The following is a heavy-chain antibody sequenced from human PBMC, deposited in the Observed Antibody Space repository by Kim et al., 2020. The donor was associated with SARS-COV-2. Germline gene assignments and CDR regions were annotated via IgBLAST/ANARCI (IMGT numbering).Heavy chain of an antibody. Sequence: ASVKVSCKASGYTFTSYAMHWVRQAPGQRLEWMGWINAGNGNTKYSQKFQGRVTITRDTSASTAYMELSSLRSEDTAVYYCAVGTTVTTPFDPWGQGTLVTVSS. V-gene: IGHV1-3*01. CDR3: AVGTTVTTPFDP. CDR2: INAGNGNT. J-gene: IGHJ5*02. CDR1: GYTFTSYA. D-gene: IGHD4-17*01.